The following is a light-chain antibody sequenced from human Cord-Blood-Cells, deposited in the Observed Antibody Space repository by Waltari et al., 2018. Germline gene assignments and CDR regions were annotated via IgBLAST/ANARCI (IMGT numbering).Light chain of an antibody. J-gene: IGLJ1*01. CDR3: SSYASSSTYV. CDR2: DVS. V-gene: IGLV2-14*03. Sequence: QSALTQPASVSGSPGQSLTLSCTGTSSDVGGYNYLSWDQQHPGKTPKLMIYDVSNRPSGVSNRFSGSKSGNTVSLTISGLQAEDGADYYCSSYASSSTYVFGTGTKVTVL. CDR1: SSDVGGYNY.